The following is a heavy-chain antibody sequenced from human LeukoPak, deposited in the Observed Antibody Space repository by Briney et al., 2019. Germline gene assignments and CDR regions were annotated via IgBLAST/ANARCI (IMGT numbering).Heavy chain of an antibody. D-gene: IGHD2-15*01. Sequence: ASVKVSCKASGYTFTGYYMHWVRQAPGQGLEWMGWINPNSGGTNYAQKFQGRVTMTRDTSISTAYMELSRLRSDDTAVYYCAREGEVDCSGGSCYSATHPPTDYWGQGTLVTVSS. CDR2: INPNSGGT. J-gene: IGHJ4*02. CDR3: AREGEVDCSGGSCYSATHPPTDY. CDR1: GYTFTGYY. V-gene: IGHV1-2*02.